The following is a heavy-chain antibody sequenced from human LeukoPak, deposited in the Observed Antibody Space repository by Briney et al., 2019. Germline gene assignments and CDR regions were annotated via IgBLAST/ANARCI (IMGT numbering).Heavy chain of an antibody. D-gene: IGHD3-3*01. Sequence: SETLSLTCTVSGGSISSGGLYWIWPRQPPGKGREGCGYIYHSGSTYYNPSLKSRVTISVDRSKNQFSQKLSSVTAADTAVYYCARTSSLYDFWRGGDYWGQGTLVTVSS. J-gene: IGHJ4*02. V-gene: IGHV4-30-2*01. CDR3: ARTSSLYDFWRGGDY. CDR2: IYHSGST. CDR1: GGSISSGGLY.